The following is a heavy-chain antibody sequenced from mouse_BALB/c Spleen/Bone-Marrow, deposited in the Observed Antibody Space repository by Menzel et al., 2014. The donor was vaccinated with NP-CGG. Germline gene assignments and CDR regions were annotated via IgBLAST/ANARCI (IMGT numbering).Heavy chain of an antibody. Sequence: EVKLMESAPELVKPGASMKISCKASGYSFTGYTMNWVKQSHGKNLEWIGFINPYNGGTSYNQKFKGKATLTVDKSSSTAYMELLSLTSEDSAVYYCARSHGSSYYYFDYWGQGTTLTVSS. CDR3: ARSHGSSYYYFDY. V-gene: IGHV1-26*01. J-gene: IGHJ2*01. D-gene: IGHD1-1*01. CDR2: INPYNGGT. CDR1: GYSFTGYT.